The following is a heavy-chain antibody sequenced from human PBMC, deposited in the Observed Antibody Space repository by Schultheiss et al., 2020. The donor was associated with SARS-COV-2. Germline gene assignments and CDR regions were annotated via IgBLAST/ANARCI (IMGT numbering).Heavy chain of an antibody. Sequence: GGSLRLSCAASGFTFSSYAMSWVRQAPGKGLEWVSSISSSSSYIYYADSVKGRFTISRDNAKNSLYLQMNSLRAEDTAVYYCARDGGYDSIDYWGQGTLVTVSS. D-gene: IGHD5-12*01. CDR2: ISSSSSYI. CDR1: GFTFSSYA. CDR3: ARDGGYDSIDY. V-gene: IGHV3-21*01. J-gene: IGHJ4*02.